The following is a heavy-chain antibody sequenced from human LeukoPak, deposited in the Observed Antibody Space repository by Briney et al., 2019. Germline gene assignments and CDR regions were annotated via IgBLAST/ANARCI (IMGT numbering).Heavy chain of an antibody. CDR3: ASLRGIVGATQFDY. D-gene: IGHD1-26*01. Sequence: SETLSLTCAVYGGSFGGYYWSWIRQPPGKGLEWIGEINHSGSTNYNPSLKGRVTISVDTSKNQFSLKLSSVTAADTAVYYCASLRGIVGATQFDYWGQGTLVTVSS. J-gene: IGHJ4*02. V-gene: IGHV4-34*01. CDR2: INHSGST. CDR1: GGSFGGYY.